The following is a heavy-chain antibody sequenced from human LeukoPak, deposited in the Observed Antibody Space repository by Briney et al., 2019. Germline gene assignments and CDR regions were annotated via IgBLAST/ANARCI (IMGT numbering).Heavy chain of an antibody. V-gene: IGHV3-74*01. CDR3: ARGRYYGMDV. J-gene: IGHJ6*02. Sequence: GGSLRLSSAAPGFTFTSYWMHWVRQAPGKGLVWVSRVNSDGSSTTYADSVKGRFTISRDNAKNTLYLQMNSLRAEDTAVYYCARGRYYGMDVWGQGTTVTVSS. CDR2: VNSDGSST. CDR1: GFTFTSYW.